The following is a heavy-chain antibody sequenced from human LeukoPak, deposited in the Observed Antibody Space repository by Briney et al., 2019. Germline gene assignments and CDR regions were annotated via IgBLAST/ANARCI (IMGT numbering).Heavy chain of an antibody. Sequence: ASVKVSCKASGYTFTSYGISWVRQAPGQGLEWMGWISAYNGNTNYAQKLQDRVTMTTDTSTSTAYMELRSLRSDDTAVYYCAREGGYCSGGSCRPAGAFDIWGQGTMVTVSS. CDR2: ISAYNGNT. CDR1: GYTFTSYG. V-gene: IGHV1-18*01. J-gene: IGHJ3*02. CDR3: AREGGYCSGGSCRPAGAFDI. D-gene: IGHD2-15*01.